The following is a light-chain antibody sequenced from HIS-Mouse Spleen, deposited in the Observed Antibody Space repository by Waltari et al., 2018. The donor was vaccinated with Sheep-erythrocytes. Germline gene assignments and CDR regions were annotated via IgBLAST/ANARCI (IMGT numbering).Light chain of an antibody. V-gene: IGLV3-25*03. CDR3: QSADSSGTYPV. CDR2: KDS. Sequence: SYELTQPPSVSVSPGQTARITCSGDALPKQYAYWYQQKPGQAPVLVIYKDSGRPSGIPVRFSGSSSGTTVTLTISGVQAEDEADYYCQSADSSGTYPVFGGGTKLTVL. J-gene: IGLJ2*01. CDR1: ALPKQY.